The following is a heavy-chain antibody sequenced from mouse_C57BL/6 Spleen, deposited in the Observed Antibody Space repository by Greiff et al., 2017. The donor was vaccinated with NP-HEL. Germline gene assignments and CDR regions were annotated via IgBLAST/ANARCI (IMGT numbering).Heavy chain of an antibody. CDR1: GYTFTDYY. V-gene: IGHV1-19*01. Sequence: EVQLQQSGPVLVKPGASVKMSCKASGYTFTDYYMNWVKQSHGKSLEWIGVINPYNGGTSYNQKFKGKATLTVDKSSSTAYMELNSLTSEDSAVYYCARDYDDDVGYAMDYWGQGTSVTVSS. CDR2: INPYNGGT. D-gene: IGHD2-4*01. CDR3: ARDYDDDVGYAMDY. J-gene: IGHJ4*01.